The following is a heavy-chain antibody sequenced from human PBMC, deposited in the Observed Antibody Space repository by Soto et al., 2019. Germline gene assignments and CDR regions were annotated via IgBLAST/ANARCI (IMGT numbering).Heavy chain of an antibody. CDR3: VKSYYYDSSGSQRYYFDY. CDR2: ISSNGGST. V-gene: IGHV3-64D*06. CDR1: GFTFSSYA. D-gene: IGHD3-22*01. Sequence: PGGSLRLSCSASGFTFSSYAMHWVRQAPGKGLEYVSAISSNGGSTYYADSVKGRFTISRDNSKNTLYLQMSSLRAEDTAVYYCVKSYYYDSSGSQRYYFDYWGQGTLVTVSS. J-gene: IGHJ4*02.